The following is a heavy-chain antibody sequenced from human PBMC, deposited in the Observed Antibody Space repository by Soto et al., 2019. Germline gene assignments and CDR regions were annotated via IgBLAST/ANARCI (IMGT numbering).Heavy chain of an antibody. CDR1: GFTFSSYG. CDR3: ASENCSGCSCDPGVIGY. D-gene: IGHD2-15*01. J-gene: IGHJ4*02. Sequence: QVHLVESGGGVVQPGRSLRLSCAASGFTFSSYGMHWVRQAPGKGLEWVAVIWYAGSNKYYADSVKGRFTISRDNSKNTRYRQSNGVTAEDTAVYYGASENCSGCSCDPGVIGYWCKGTLVSVSS. CDR2: IWYAGSNK. V-gene: IGHV3-33*01.